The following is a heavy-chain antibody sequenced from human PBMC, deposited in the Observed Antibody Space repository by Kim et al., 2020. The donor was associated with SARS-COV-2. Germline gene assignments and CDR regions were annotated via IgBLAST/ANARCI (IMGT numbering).Heavy chain of an antibody. Sequence: DGRNKDYADSMEGRFCISRDNSGNTVYLQRSSLRVEDTAVYYCARHSRGGYWGQGTLVTVSS. J-gene: IGHJ4*02. CDR2: DGRNK. V-gene: IGHV3-33*01. D-gene: IGHD3-10*01. CDR3: ARHSRGGY.